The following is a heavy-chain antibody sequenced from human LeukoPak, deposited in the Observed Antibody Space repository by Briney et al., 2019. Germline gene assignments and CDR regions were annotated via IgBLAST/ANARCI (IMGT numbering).Heavy chain of an antibody. J-gene: IGHJ4*02. V-gene: IGHV3-23*01. CDR2: ISGSGGST. D-gene: IGHD3-10*01. CDR1: GFTFSSYA. Sequence: GGSLRLSCAASGFTFSSYAMSWVRQAPGKGLEWVSAISGSGGSTYYADSVKGRFTISRDNSKNTLYLQMNSLRAEDTAVCYCAKDRRTMVRGVISGFDYWGQGTLVTVSS. CDR3: AKDRRTMVRGVISGFDY.